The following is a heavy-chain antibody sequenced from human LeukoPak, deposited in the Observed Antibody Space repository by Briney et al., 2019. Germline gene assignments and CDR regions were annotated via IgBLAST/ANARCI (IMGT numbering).Heavy chain of an antibody. Sequence: EASVTVSCKASGYTFTGYYMRWVRQAPGQGLEWMGRINPNSGGTNYAQKFQGRVTMTRDTSISTAYMELSRLRSDDTAVYYCLYNWFDPWGQGTLVTVSS. V-gene: IGHV1-2*06. J-gene: IGHJ5*02. CDR3: LYNWFDP. CDR2: INPNSGGT. CDR1: GYTFTGYY.